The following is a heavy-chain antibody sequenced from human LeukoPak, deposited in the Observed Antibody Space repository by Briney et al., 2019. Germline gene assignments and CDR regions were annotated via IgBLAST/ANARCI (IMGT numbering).Heavy chain of an antibody. CDR3: ARATTLYSGSSNYFDY. CDR1: GGSISSYY. V-gene: IGHV4-59*01. D-gene: IGHD1-26*01. Sequence: SETLSLTCTVSGGSISSYYWSWIRQPPGKGLEWIGYIYYSGSTNYNPSLKSRVTISVDTSKNQFSLKLSSVTAADTAVYYCARATTLYSGSSNYFDYWGQGTLVTVSS. CDR2: IYYSGST. J-gene: IGHJ4*02.